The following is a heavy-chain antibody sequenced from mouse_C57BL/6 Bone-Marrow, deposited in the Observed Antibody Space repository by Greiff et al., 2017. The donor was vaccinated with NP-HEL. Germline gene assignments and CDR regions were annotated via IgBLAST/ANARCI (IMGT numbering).Heavy chain of an antibody. D-gene: IGHD4-1*01. Sequence: VQLQQPGAELVMPGASVKLSCKASGYTFTSYWMHWVKQRPGQGLEWIGEIDPSDSYTNYNQKFKGKSTVTVDKSSSTAYMQLSSLTSEDSAVYYCARDWDDWYFDVWGTGTTVTVSS. V-gene: IGHV1-69*01. J-gene: IGHJ1*03. CDR2: IDPSDSYT. CDR1: GYTFTSYW. CDR3: ARDWDDWYFDV.